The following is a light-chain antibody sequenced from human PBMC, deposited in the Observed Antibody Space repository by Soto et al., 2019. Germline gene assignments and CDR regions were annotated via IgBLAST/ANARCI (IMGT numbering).Light chain of an antibody. Sequence: EIVLTQSAGTLSLSPGERATLSCRASQSVAKNFLAWYQQTPGQAPRLLISDASRRATGTPDRFSGSWSGTDFTLTISRLEPEDFAVYYCQQYASSPITFGQGTRLEIK. V-gene: IGKV3-20*01. CDR3: QQYASSPIT. CDR2: DAS. J-gene: IGKJ5*01. CDR1: QSVAKNF.